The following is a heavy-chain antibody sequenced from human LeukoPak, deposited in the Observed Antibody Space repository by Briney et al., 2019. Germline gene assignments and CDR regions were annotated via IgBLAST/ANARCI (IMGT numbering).Heavy chain of an antibody. CDR1: GFTFNNYG. J-gene: IGHJ4*02. Sequence: PGGSLRLSCAASGFTFNNYGMHWVRQAPGKGLEWLAFIRYDGSNTYYADSVKGRFTVSRDDSKNTLYLQMNSLRGDDTAVCYCAKDGTSYYYIYYWGQGTLVTVPS. CDR2: IRYDGSNT. CDR3: AKDGTSYYYIYY. D-gene: IGHD2/OR15-2a*01. V-gene: IGHV3-30*02.